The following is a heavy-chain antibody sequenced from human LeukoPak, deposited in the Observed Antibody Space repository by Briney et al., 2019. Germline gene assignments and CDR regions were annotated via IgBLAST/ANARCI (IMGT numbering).Heavy chain of an antibody. CDR1: GGSISSSSYY. Sequence: SETLSLTCTVSGGSISSSSYYWGWIRQPPGKGLEWIGSIYYSGSTYYNPSLKSRVTISVDTSKNQFSLKLSSVTAADTAVYYCARGDYYDSIGYQSPSFDYWGQGTLVTVSS. J-gene: IGHJ4*02. D-gene: IGHD3-22*01. CDR3: ARGDYYDSIGYQSPSFDY. V-gene: IGHV4-39*01. CDR2: IYYSGST.